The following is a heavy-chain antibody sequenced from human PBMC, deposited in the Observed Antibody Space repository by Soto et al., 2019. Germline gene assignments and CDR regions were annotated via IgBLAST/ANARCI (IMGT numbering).Heavy chain of an antibody. CDR1: GFTFSNAW. J-gene: IGHJ6*02. CDR3: TRIAAYYYYGMDV. D-gene: IGHD6-25*01. CDR2: IKSKSNGGTT. V-gene: IGHV3-15*01. Sequence: EVQLVESGGGLVKPGGSLRLSCAASGFTFSNAWMSWVRQAPGKGLEWVGRIKSKSNGGTTDYAAPVKGRFTISRDDSKNTPYLQMIILKSEDTAVYYCTRIAAYYYYGMDVWGQGTTVTVSS.